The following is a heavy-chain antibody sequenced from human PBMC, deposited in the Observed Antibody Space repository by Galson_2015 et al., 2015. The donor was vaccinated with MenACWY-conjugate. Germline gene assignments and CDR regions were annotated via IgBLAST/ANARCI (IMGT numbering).Heavy chain of an antibody. J-gene: IGHJ4*02. V-gene: IGHV4-59*08. D-gene: IGHD7-27*01. Sequence: SEPLSLTCTVSGASISSPHWSWFRQPPGKGLEWIAYIRDTGSLKDNPSLKSRVTMSADKSNNQFSLRLISVTAADTAVYYCARLPTWGSSFGYFDYWGQGILVAVSS. CDR2: IRDTGSL. CDR1: GASISSPH. CDR3: ARLPTWGSSFGYFDY.